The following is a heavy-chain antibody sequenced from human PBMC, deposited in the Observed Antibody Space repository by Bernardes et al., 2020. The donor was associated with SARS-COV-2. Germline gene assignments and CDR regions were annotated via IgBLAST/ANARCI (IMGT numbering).Heavy chain of an antibody. V-gene: IGHV4-59*08. CDR2: IYSSGST. CDR3: VRHSNLCTQGICQTYYYYGLDV. CDR1: GDSIRYYY. Sequence: SETLSLTCSVSGDSIRYYYWSWIRQPPGKGLEWIGYIYSSGSTNYNPSLKSRVTISIDTPKNQFSLKLSSVTAVDTAVYYCVRHSNLCTQGICQTYYYYGLDVWGHGTTVTVSS. D-gene: IGHD2-8*01. J-gene: IGHJ6*02.